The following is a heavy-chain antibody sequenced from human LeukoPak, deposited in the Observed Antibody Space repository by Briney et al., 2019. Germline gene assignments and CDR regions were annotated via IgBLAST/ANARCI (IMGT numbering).Heavy chain of an antibody. CDR2: ISAYNGNT. CDR3: ARDNGLRFRERLGD. D-gene: IGHD3-3*01. V-gene: IGHV1-18*01. CDR1: GYTFTSYG. J-gene: IGHJ4*02. Sequence: AAVKVSSKPSGYTFTSYGISWVRQAPGQGLEWMGRISAYNGNTNYAQKLQGRVTITTDDSTSTAYMELSSLRSEDTAVYYCARDNGLRFRERLGDWGQGPLVTVSS.